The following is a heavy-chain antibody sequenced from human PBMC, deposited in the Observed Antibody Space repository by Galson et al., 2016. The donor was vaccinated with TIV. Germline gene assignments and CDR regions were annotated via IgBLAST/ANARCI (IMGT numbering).Heavy chain of an antibody. Sequence: SLRLSCAASGFSFSSFAMSWVRQAPGKGLEWVASISGSGGHTHYGDSVQGRFTISREDSKNALYLQMNSLRADDPAVYYCPKSLFHPIDFDGLTVIFDYWGQGTLVTFSS. J-gene: IGHJ4*02. CDR2: ISGSGGHT. V-gene: IGHV3-23*01. CDR3: PKSLFHPIDFDGLTVIFDY. D-gene: IGHD3-16*02. CDR1: GFSFSSFA.